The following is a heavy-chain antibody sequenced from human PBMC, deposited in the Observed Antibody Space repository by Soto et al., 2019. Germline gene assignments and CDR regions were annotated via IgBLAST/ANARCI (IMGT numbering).Heavy chain of an antibody. CDR2: VSASGLNT. CDR3: ANDRPRWTSGGFFDF. Sequence: EVQLLESGGKLVQPGGSLTLSCAASGFTFSTYAMAWVRQAPGKGLEWVSGVSASGLNTDYDDPVKGRFYISIDNSKNTVSLHMNCLRAKDTAVDYCANDRPRWTSGGFFDFGGEGTPVTVSS. J-gene: IGHJ4*02. D-gene: IGHD3-16*01. V-gene: IGHV3-23*01. CDR1: GFTFSTYA.